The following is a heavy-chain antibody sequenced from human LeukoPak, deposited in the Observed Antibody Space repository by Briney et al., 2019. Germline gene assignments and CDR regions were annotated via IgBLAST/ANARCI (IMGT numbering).Heavy chain of an antibody. Sequence: ASVKVSCKASGYTFTAYYMHWVRQAPGQGLEWMGWINPNTGGTSYAQKFKGRVTMTRDTSIITAYMELSRLRSDDTAVYYCALGCSDTSCYRWATNVWGQGTTVTVSS. D-gene: IGHD2-2*01. CDR2: INPNTGGT. CDR3: ALGCSDTSCYRWATNV. CDR1: GYTFTAYY. V-gene: IGHV1-2*02. J-gene: IGHJ6*02.